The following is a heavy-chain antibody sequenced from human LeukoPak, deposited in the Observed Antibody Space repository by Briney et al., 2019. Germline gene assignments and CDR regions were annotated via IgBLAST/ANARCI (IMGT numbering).Heavy chain of an antibody. Sequence: SVRVSCKASGGTFSSYAISWVRQAPGQGLEWMGGIIPIFGTANYAQKFQGRVTITADESTSTAYMELSSLRSEDTAVYYCARAADYYDSSGYYGYWGQGTLVTVSS. CDR1: GGTFSSYA. D-gene: IGHD3-22*01. J-gene: IGHJ4*02. CDR2: IIPIFGTA. CDR3: ARAADYYDSSGYYGY. V-gene: IGHV1-69*01.